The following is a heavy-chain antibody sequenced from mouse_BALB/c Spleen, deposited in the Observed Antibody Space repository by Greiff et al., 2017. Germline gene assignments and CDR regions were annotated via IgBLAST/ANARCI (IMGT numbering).Heavy chain of an antibody. CDR1: GFNIKDYY. CDR2: IDPENGNT. J-gene: IGHJ2*01. V-gene: IGHV14-1*02. Sequence: EVQLQQSGAELVRPGALVKLSCKASGFNIKDYYMHWVKQRPEQGLEWIGWIDPENGNTIYDPKFQGKASITADTSSNTAYLQLSSLTSEDTAVYYCARGGIYYGNYVYFDDWGQGTTLTVSS. CDR3: ARGGIYYGNYVYFDD. D-gene: IGHD2-1*01.